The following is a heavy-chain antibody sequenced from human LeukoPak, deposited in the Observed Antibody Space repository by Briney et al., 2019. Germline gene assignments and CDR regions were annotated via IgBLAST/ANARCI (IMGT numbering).Heavy chain of an antibody. CDR1: GFTFRDYY. CDR2: ISGSSTFT. J-gene: IGHJ4*02. CDR3: VRDQKPGWYPDY. D-gene: IGHD6-19*01. V-gene: IGHV3-11*06. Sequence: SGGSLRLSCAASGFTFRDYYMNWIRQAPGKGLEWVSYISGSSTFTNYADSVKGRFTISRDNAKNSLYLQMNSLRAEDTAVYYCVRDQKPGWYPDYWGQGTLVTVSS.